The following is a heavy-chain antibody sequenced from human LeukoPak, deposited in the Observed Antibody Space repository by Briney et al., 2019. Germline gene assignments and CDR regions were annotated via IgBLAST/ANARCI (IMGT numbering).Heavy chain of an antibody. D-gene: IGHD6-13*01. CDR1: GGSLSSYY. CDR3: ARDGVYSSSWYYVDY. V-gene: IGHV4-59*01. Sequence: SETLSLTCTVSGGSLSSYYWSWIRQPPGKGLEWIGYIYYSGSTNYDPSLKSRVTISVDTSKNQFSLKLSSVTAADTAVYYCARDGVYSSSWYYVDYWGQGTLVTVSS. CDR2: IYYSGST. J-gene: IGHJ4*02.